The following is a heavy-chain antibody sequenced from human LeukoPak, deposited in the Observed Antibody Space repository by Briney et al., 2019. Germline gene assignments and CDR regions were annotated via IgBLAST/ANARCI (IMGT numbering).Heavy chain of an antibody. D-gene: IGHD3-22*01. V-gene: IGHV4-39*01. CDR3: ARRGPAVYYYDSRGYYLY. Sequence: SETLSLTCTVSGGPISSSSYYWGWIRQPPGRGLEWIGSIYYSGSTYYNPSLKSRVTISVDTSKNQFSLKLSSVTAADTAVYYCARRGPAVYYYDSRGYYLYWGQGTLVTVSS. CDR2: IYYSGST. CDR1: GGPISSSSYY. J-gene: IGHJ4*02.